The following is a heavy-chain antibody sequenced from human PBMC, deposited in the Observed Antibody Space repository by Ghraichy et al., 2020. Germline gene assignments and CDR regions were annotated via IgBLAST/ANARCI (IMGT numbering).Heavy chain of an antibody. CDR1: GYTFTSYY. CDR3: ARTIESEIAVEGFDY. CDR2: INPSGGST. V-gene: IGHV1-46*01. Sequence: ASVKVSCKASGYTFTSYYMHWVRQAPGQGLEWMGIINPSGGSTSYAQKFQGRVTMTRDTSTSTVYMELSSLRSEDTAVYYCARTIESEIAVEGFDYWGQGTLVTVSS. J-gene: IGHJ4*02. D-gene: IGHD6-19*01.